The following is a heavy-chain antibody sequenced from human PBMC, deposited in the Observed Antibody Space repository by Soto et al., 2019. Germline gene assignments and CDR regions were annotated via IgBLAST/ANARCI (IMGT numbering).Heavy chain of an antibody. J-gene: IGHJ6*02. V-gene: IGHV3-23*01. CDR3: AKEGPVLLRFGELFPPAGMDV. CDR2: ISGSGGST. CDR1: GFTFSSYA. D-gene: IGHD3-10*01. Sequence: EVQLLESGGGLVQPGGSLRLSCAASGFTFSSYAMSWVRQAPGKGLEWVSAISGSGGSTYYADSVKGRFTISRDNSKNTLYLQMNSLRAEDTAVYYCAKEGPVLLRFGELFPPAGMDVWGQGTTVTISS.